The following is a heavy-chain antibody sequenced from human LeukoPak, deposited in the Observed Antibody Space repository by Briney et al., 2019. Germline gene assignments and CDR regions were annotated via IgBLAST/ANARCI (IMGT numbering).Heavy chain of an antibody. CDR2: IYYSGST. CDR1: GGSISSYY. CDR3: VRDNQGFGEFSAYYYMDV. J-gene: IGHJ6*03. V-gene: IGHV4-59*01. Sequence: SETLSLTCTVSGGSISSYYWSWIRQPPGKGLEWIGYIYYSGSTNSNPSLKSRVTISVDTSKNQFSLKLISVTAAATAVYYCVRDNQGFGEFSAYYYMDVWGKGTTVTVSS. D-gene: IGHD3-10*01.